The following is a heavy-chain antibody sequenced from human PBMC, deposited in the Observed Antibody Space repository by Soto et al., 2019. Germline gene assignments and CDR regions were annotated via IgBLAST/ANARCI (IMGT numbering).Heavy chain of an antibody. CDR2: IIPIFGTA. Sequence: ASVKVSCKASGYDFSSYAISWVRQAPGQGLEWMGGIIPIFGTANYAQKFQGRVTITADESTSTAYMELSSLRSEDTAVYYCASKHHDYGDYVPTYYYYYGMDVWGQGTTVTVSS. CDR3: ASKHHDYGDYVPTYYYYYGMDV. V-gene: IGHV1-69*13. CDR1: GYDFSSYA. J-gene: IGHJ6*02. D-gene: IGHD4-17*01.